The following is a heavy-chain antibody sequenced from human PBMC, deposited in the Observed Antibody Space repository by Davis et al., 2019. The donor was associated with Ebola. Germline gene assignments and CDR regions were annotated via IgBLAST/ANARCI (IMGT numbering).Heavy chain of an antibody. V-gene: IGHV3-23*01. J-gene: IGHJ4*02. CDR2: VYGTGATI. Sequence: PGGSLRLSCEASGFTFAFSGYTMFWVRQAPGRGLEWVSGVYGTGATIYYANSVKCRFTVSRDDSENTLSLQMNSLTVEDTAVYYCARWRIGREYIDFWGQGTQVTVS. CDR3: ARWRIGREYIDF. D-gene: IGHD4-23*01. CDR1: GFTFAFSGYT.